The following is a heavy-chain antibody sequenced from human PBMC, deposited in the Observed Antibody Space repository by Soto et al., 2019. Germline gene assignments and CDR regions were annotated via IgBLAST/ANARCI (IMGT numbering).Heavy chain of an antibody. J-gene: IGHJ4*02. CDR1: GFTFSSYG. D-gene: IGHD5-12*01. Sequence: GGSLRLSCAASGFTFSSYGMHWVRQAPGKGLEWVAVIWYDGSNKYYADSVKGRFTISRDNSKNTLYLQMNSLRAEDTAVYYCARGSPTSGYAICYWGQGTLVTVSS. V-gene: IGHV3-33*01. CDR2: IWYDGSNK. CDR3: ARGSPTSGYAICY.